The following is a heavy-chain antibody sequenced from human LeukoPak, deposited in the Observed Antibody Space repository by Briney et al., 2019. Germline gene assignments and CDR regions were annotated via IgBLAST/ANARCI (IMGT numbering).Heavy chain of an antibody. CDR2: ISSSSIYI. D-gene: IGHD3-16*01. CDR3: ASVRLGEPLRYYYMDV. Sequence: GGSLRLSCAASGFTFGSYSMNWVRQAPGKGLEWVSSISSSSIYIYYADSVKGRLTISRDNAKNSLYLQMNSLRAEDTAVYYCASVRLGEPLRYYYMDVWGKGTTVTVSS. J-gene: IGHJ6*03. V-gene: IGHV3-21*01. CDR1: GFTFGSYS.